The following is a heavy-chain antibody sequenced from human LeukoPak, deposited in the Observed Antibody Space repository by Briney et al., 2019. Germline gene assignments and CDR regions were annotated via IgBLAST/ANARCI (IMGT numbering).Heavy chain of an antibody. J-gene: IGHJ3*02. CDR1: GFTFSSYA. V-gene: IGHV3-23*01. CDR2: ISGSGGST. CDR3: TRDWRNMAFDI. Sequence: GGSLRLSXAASGFTFSSYAMSWVRQAPGKGLEWVSAISGSGGSTYYADSVKGRFTISRDNAKNTLYLQMNSLRAEDTAVYYCTRDWRNMAFDIWGQGTIATVSS. D-gene: IGHD1-14*01.